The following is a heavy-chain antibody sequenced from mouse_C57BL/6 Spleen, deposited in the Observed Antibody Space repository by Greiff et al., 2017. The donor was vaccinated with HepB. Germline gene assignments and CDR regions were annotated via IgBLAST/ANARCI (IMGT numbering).Heavy chain of an antibody. CDR3: ARRRGYYGNYDWYFDV. D-gene: IGHD2-1*01. J-gene: IGHJ1*03. V-gene: IGHV1-52*01. CDR1: GYTFTSYW. CDR2: IDPSDSET. Sequence: VQLQQPGAELVRPGSSVKLSCKASGYTFTSYWMHWVKQRPIQGLEWIGNIDPSDSETHYNQKFKDKATLTVDQSSSTAYMQLSSLTSEDSAVYYCARRRGYYGNYDWYFDVWGTGTTVTVSS.